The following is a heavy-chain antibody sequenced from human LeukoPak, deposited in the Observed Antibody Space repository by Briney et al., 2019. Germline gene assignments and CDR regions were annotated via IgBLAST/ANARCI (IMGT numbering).Heavy chain of an antibody. D-gene: IGHD3-9*01. CDR1: GYTFTSYG. J-gene: IGHJ6*03. CDR3: ARLNDDILSGYPFYYYMDV. CDR2: INPYNGNT. Sequence: ASVKVSCKASGYTFTSYGISRVRQAPGQGLELVGWINPYNGNTNYAQRLQGRDTMTTNTSTSTAYMEMRSLRSDDTVVYDCARLNDDILSGYPFYYYMDVWGKGTTVTISS. V-gene: IGHV1-18*01.